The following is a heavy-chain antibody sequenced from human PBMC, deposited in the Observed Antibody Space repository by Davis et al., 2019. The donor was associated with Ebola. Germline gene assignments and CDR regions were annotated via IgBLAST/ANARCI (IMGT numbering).Heavy chain of an antibody. D-gene: IGHD6-13*01. J-gene: IGHJ4*02. Sequence: ASVKVSCKASGYTFTSYGISWVRQAPGQGLEWMGWISAYNGNTNYAQKLQGRVTMTTDTSTSTAYMELRSLRSDDTAVYYCARVRGYSSSWLYFDYWGQGTLVTVSS. CDR1: GYTFTSYG. CDR2: ISAYNGNT. CDR3: ARVRGYSSSWLYFDY. V-gene: IGHV1-18*04.